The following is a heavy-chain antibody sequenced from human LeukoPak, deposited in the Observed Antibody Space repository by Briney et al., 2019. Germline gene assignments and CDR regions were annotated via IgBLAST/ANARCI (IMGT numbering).Heavy chain of an antibody. CDR1: GGSFSGYY. J-gene: IGHJ4*02. CDR2: INHSGST. V-gene: IGHV4-34*01. CDR3: AMRVEMATIKLLDY. Sequence: PSETLSLTCAVYGGSFSGYYWSWIRQPPGKGLEWIGEINHSGSTNYNPSLKSRVTISVDTSKNQFSLKLSSVTAADTAVCYCAMRVEMATIKLLDYWGQGTLVTVSS. D-gene: IGHD5-24*01.